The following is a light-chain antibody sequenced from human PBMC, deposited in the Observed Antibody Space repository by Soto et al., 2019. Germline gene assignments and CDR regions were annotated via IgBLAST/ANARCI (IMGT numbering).Light chain of an antibody. CDR3: QQSYSPPHFT. Sequence: DIQMTQSPSSLSASVGDRVTITCRASQSISSYLNWYQQKPGKAPKLLIYAASSLQSGVPSRFSGSGSGTDFTLTISSLQPEDFATYYCQQSYSPPHFTFGPGTKVDIK. J-gene: IGKJ3*01. CDR1: QSISSY. V-gene: IGKV1-39*01. CDR2: AAS.